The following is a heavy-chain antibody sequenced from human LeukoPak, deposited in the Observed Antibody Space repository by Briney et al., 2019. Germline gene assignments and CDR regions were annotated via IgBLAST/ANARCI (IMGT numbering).Heavy chain of an antibody. Sequence: ASVKVSCKASGYTFTGYYMHWVRQAPGPRLEWMGWINPNSGGTNYAQKFQGRVTMTRDTSISTAYMELSRLRSDDTAVYYCARGVGTITMVRGVTWFDPWGQGTLVTVSS. D-gene: IGHD3-10*01. J-gene: IGHJ5*02. CDR2: INPNSGGT. CDR1: GYTFTGYY. CDR3: ARGVGTITMVRGVTWFDP. V-gene: IGHV1-2*02.